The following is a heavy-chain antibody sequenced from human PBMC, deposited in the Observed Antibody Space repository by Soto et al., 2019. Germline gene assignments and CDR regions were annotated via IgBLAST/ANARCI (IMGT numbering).Heavy chain of an antibody. CDR2: INTYNGNT. CDR1: GYTFTSYG. CDR3: ARGDIAVADDYYYYGLDV. J-gene: IGHJ6*02. Sequence: ASVKVSCKASGYTFTSYGITWVRQAPGQGLEWMGWINTYNGNTNYARKLQGRITMTKDTSTSTAYMELRSLRSDDTAVYYCARGDIAVADDYYYYGLDVWGQGTTVTVSS. D-gene: IGHD6-19*01. V-gene: IGHV1-18*04.